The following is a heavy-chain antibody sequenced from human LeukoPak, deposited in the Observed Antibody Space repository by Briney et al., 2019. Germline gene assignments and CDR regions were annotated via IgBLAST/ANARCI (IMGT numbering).Heavy chain of an antibody. V-gene: IGHV4-31*03. CDR1: GGSISSGGYY. Sequence: SETLSLTCTVSGGSISSGGYYWSWIRQHPGKGLEWIGYIDYSGSTYYNSSLKSRVTISVDTSKNQFSLKLSSVTAADTAVYYCATTLGYCSGGSCYSSTFGLDYWGQGTLVTVSS. CDR3: ATTLGYCSGGSCYSSTFGLDY. D-gene: IGHD2-15*01. CDR2: IDYSGST. J-gene: IGHJ4*02.